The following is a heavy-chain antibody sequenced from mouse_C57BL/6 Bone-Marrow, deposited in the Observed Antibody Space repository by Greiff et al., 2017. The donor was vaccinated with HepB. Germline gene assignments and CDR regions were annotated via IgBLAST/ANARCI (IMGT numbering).Heavy chain of an antibody. V-gene: IGHV1-62-2*01. Sequence: QVQLQQSGAELVKPGASVKLSCKASGYTFTEYTIHWVKQRSGQGLEWIGWFYPGSGSIKYNEKFKDKATLTADKSSSTAYMELSRLTSEDSAVYICARHEKGGGGCSTSLYYAMDYWGQGTSVTVSS. CDR1: GYTFTEYT. D-gene: IGHD6-2*01. CDR3: ARHEKGGGGCSTSLYYAMDY. CDR2: FYPGSGSI. J-gene: IGHJ4*01.